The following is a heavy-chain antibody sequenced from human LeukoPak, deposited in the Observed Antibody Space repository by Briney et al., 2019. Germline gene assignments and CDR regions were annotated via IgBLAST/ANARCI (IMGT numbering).Heavy chain of an antibody. V-gene: IGHV1-24*01. CDR2: FDPEDGET. CDR1: GYTLTELS. CDR3: ATDLGESRSY. J-gene: IGHJ4*02. Sequence: VASVKVSCKVSGYTLTELSMHRVRQAPGKGLEWMGGFDPEDGETIYAQKFQGRVTMTEDTSTDPAYMELSSLRSEDTAVYYCATDLGESRSYWGQGTLVTVSS. D-gene: IGHD3-16*01.